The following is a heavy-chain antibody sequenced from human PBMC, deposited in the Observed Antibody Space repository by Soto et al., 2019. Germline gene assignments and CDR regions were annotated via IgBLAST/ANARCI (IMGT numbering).Heavy chain of an antibody. D-gene: IGHD1-1*01. CDR1: GFTFSSYG. Sequence: GGSLRLSCAASGFTFSSYGMHWVRQAPGKGLEWVSSISSSSSYIYYADSVKGRFTISRDNAKNSLYLQMNSLRAEDTAVYYCARCRDGYNWERSYWGQGTLVTVSS. J-gene: IGHJ4*02. CDR3: ARCRDGYNWERSY. V-gene: IGHV3-21*01. CDR2: ISSSSSYI.